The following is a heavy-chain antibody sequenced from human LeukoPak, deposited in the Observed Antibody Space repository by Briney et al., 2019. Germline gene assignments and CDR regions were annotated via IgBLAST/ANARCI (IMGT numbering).Heavy chain of an antibody. D-gene: IGHD2-8*01. CDR3: ASNGPTTYWYFDL. V-gene: IGHV4-59*01. J-gene: IGHJ2*01. CDR2: IYYSGST. CDR1: GGSISSYY. Sequence: PSETLSLTCTVSGGSISSYYWSWIRQPPGKGLEWIGYIYYSGSTNYNPSLKSRVTISVDTSKNQFSLKLSSVTAADTAVYYCASNGPTTYWYFDLWGRGTLVTVSS.